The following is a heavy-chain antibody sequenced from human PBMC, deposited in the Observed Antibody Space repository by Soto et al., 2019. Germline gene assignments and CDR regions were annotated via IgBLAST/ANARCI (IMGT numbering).Heavy chain of an antibody. CDR1: GFTFSNAR. CDR3: TTDLLGAVTMNY. V-gene: IGHV3-15*01. Sequence: GGSLRLSCAASGFTFSNARMSWVRQAPGKGLEWVGRIKSKTDGGTTDYAAPVKGRFTISRDDSKNTLYLQMNSLKTEDTAVYYCTTDLLGAVTMNYWGQGTLVTVSS. J-gene: IGHJ4*02. D-gene: IGHD4-4*01. CDR2: IKSKTDGGTT.